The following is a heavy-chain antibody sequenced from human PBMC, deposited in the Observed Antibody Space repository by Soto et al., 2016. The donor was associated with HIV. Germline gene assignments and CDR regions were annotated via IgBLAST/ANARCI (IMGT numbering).Heavy chain of an antibody. V-gene: IGHV4-61*01. J-gene: IGHJ5*02. CDR1: GGSVSSGSYY. CDR2: IYYSGST. CDR3: ARVIPAANWFDP. D-gene: IGHD2-2*01. Sequence: QVQLQESGPGLVKPSETLSLTCTVSGGSVSSGSYYWSWIRQPPGKGLEWIGYIYYSGSTNHNPSLKSRVTISIDTSKNQFSLKLSSVTAADTAVYYCARVIPAANWFDPWGQGTLVHRLL.